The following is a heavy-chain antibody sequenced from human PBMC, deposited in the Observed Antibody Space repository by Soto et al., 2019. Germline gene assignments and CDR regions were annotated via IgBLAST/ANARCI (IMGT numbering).Heavy chain of an antibody. J-gene: IGHJ4*02. D-gene: IGHD4-4*01. CDR2: IYYRGTT. CDR1: GGSITSFY. Sequence: TSETLSLTCTVSGGSITSFYWSWFRQPPGKGLECIGYIYYRGTTYYNPSLKSRVTISIDTSKNQFSLKLSSVTAADTAVYYCARDSSNSYYFDLWGQGTLVTVSS. CDR3: ARDSSNSYYFDL. V-gene: IGHV4-59*01.